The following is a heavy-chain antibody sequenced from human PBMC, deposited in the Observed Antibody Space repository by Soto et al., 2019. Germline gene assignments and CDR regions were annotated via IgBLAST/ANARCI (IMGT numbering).Heavy chain of an antibody. CDR3: ARSPGGGSTDY. J-gene: IGHJ4*02. D-gene: IGHD2-15*01. CDR2: IYYSGST. Sequence: SETLSLTCTVSGGXISSYYWSWIRQPPGKGLEWIGYIYYSGSTNYNPSLKSRVTILVDTSKKQFSLKVSSVTAADTAVYYCARSPGGGSTDYWGQGTLVTVSS. V-gene: IGHV4-59*01. CDR1: GGXISSYY.